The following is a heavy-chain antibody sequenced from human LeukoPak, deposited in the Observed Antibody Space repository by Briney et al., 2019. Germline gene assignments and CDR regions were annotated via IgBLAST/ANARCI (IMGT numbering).Heavy chain of an antibody. D-gene: IGHD6-19*01. CDR1: GGSISSSNW. J-gene: IGHJ4*02. CDR3: ARLHLVSSGWHPMADS. V-gene: IGHV4-4*02. Sequence: PSGTLSLTCAVSGGSISSSNWWSWVRQPPGKGLEWIGEIYHSGSTNYNPSLKSRVTISVDTSKNQFSLKLNSVTAADTAVYYCARLHLVSSGWHPMADSWGQGTLVTVSS. CDR2: IYHSGST.